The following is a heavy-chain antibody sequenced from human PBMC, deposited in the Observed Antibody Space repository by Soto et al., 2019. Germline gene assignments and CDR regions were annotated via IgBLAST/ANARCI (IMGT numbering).Heavy chain of an antibody. D-gene: IGHD2-21*02. CDR2: VIPVLTTT. CDR1: GGTFSSYT. J-gene: IGHJ6*02. V-gene: IGHV1-69*08. Sequence: QVRLVQSGAEVKKSGSSVKVSCMASGGTFSSYTVNWLRQAPGRGLEWMGRVIPVLTTTDYAKKFRGRVTIHADKSANAVYMELTSLSSEDTAIYYCARRRYCGYDCYHKHYYGMDVWGQGTTVTVAS. CDR3: ARRRYCGYDCYHKHYYGMDV.